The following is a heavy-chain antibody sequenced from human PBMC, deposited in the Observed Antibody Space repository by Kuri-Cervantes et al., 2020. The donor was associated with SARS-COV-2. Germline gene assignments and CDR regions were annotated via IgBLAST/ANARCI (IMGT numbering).Heavy chain of an antibody. CDR3: APPEWELPLLGG. CDR1: GFTFSSYS. D-gene: IGHD1-26*01. Sequence: GESLKISCAASGFTFSSYSMNWVRQAPGKGLEWVSSISSSSSYIYYADSVKGRFTISRDNAKNSLYLQMNSLRAEDTAVYYCAPPEWELPLLGGWGQGTLVTVSS. CDR2: ISSSSSYI. J-gene: IGHJ4*02. V-gene: IGHV3-21*01.